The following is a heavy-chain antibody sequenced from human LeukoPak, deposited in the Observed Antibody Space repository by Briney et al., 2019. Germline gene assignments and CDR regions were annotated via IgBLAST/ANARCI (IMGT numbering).Heavy chain of an antibody. CDR2: IYSGGST. CDR3: ARALNGSFDI. J-gene: IGHJ3*02. CDR1: GFTLSSHY. V-gene: IGHV3-66*02. Sequence: GGSLRLSCAASGFTLSSHYMLCVRQAPGKGLEWVSVIYSGGSTYYADSVKGRFPISRDNSKNTLYLQMNSLRAEDAAVYYCARALNGSFDIWGEGTMVTVSS.